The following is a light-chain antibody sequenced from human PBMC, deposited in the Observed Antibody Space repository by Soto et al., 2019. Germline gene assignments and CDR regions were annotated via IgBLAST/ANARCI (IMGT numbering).Light chain of an antibody. J-gene: IGKJ1*01. V-gene: IGKV1-5*03. CDR1: QSISVW. CDR2: KAS. CDR3: QHYNTDSPT. Sequence: DLRMTQSPSTLSASVGDRVTITCRTSQSISVWLAWYQQKPGRAPKLLIYKASTLQSGVPSRFSGSGFGTEFTLTINSLQPEDFATYSCQHYNTDSPTFGPGTKVEIK.